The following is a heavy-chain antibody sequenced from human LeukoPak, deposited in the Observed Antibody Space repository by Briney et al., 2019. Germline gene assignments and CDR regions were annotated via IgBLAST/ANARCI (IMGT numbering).Heavy chain of an antibody. D-gene: IGHD2-2*01. CDR1: GGSISSSNW. CDR2: IYHSGSP. V-gene: IGHV4/OR15-8*01. CDR3: ARVFGCSSTTCYYFDY. J-gene: IGHJ4*02. Sequence: SETLSLTCAVSGGSISSSNWWRWVRQPPGKGLEWIGEIYHSGSPNYNPYLKSRVTISVDKSQNQFSLKLSSVTAADTAVYYCARVFGCSSTTCYYFDYWGQGTLVTVSS.